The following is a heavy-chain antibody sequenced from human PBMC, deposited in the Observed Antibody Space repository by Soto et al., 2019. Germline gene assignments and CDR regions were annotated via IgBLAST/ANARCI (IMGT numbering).Heavy chain of an antibody. J-gene: IGHJ5*02. CDR2: ILNSGST. D-gene: IGHD6-19*01. V-gene: IGHV4-61*03. Sequence: PSETLSLTCPVSGGSVSSATYFWRWVRQPPGGGLEWIAYILNSGSTKYNPSLKSRVTISLSTSKTHFSLRLTSVTAADTAVYYCARGMYNSGWNLDLWGQGTVVTVSS. CDR3: ARGMYNSGWNLDL. CDR1: GGSVSSATYF.